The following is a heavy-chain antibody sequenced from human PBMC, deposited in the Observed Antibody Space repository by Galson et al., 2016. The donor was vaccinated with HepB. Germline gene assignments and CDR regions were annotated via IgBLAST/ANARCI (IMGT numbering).Heavy chain of an antibody. CDR3: ARDGNSYDSLGYYYGMDV. Sequence: SVKVSCKASGGTFSSYAVSWVRQAPGQGLEWMGGIIPIFGTTNYVQKFQGRFTITADGSTSTAYMELSGLRSDDTAVYYCARDGNSYDSLGYYYGMDVWGQGTTVTVSS. D-gene: IGHD5-18*01. CDR1: GGTFSSYA. J-gene: IGHJ6*02. CDR2: IIPIFGTT. V-gene: IGHV1-69*13.